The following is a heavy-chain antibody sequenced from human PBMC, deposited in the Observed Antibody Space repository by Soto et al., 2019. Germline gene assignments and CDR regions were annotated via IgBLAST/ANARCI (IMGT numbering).Heavy chain of an antibody. CDR3: AKERDIVVVVAPLDY. V-gene: IGHV3-30*02. CDR2: IWYDGSNK. CDR1: GFTFSSYG. J-gene: IGHJ4*02. Sequence: GGSLRLSCAASGFTFSSYGMHWVRQAPGKGLEWVAVIWYDGSNKYYADSVKGRFTISRDNSKNTLYLQMNSLRAEDTAVYYCAKERDIVVVVAPLDYWGQGTLVTVSS. D-gene: IGHD2-15*01.